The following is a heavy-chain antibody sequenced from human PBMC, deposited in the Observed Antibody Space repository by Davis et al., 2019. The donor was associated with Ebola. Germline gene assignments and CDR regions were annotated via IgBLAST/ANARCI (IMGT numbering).Heavy chain of an antibody. V-gene: IGHV3-64D*06. CDR3: AREGIAEVIDLDY. CDR2: ITGNGIST. J-gene: IGHJ4*02. D-gene: IGHD3-16*02. CDR1: RFTFSSYA. Sequence: GESLKISCSASRFTFSSYAMHWVRQAPGKGLEYVSAITGNGISTYYADSVKGRFTISRDNSKNTLYLQMSSLRPEDTAVYYCAREGIAEVIDLDYWGQGTLVTVSS.